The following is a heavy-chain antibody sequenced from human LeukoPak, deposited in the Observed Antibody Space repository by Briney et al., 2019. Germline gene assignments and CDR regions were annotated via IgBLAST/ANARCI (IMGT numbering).Heavy chain of an antibody. CDR2: IYHSGST. V-gene: IGHV4-38-2*01. J-gene: IGHJ5*02. Sequence: SETLSLTCAVSGYSISSGYYWGWIRQPPGKGLEWIGSIYHSGSTYYNPSLKSRVTISVDTSKNQFSLKLSSVAAADTAVYYCARSRWGLDPWGQGTLVTVSS. CDR3: ARSRWGLDP. CDR1: GYSISSGYY. D-gene: IGHD3-16*01.